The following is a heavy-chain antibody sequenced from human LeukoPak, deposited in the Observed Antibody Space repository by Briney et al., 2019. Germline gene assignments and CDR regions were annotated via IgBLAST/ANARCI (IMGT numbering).Heavy chain of an antibody. CDR2: ISLSGHT. V-gene: IGHV4-4*02. Sequence: SGTLSLTCDVSGGSISRTNWWSWVRQSPGQGLEWIGEISLSGHTNYNPSLQSRVTMSLDESKNQVSLDLASVTDADTAVYYCARVPAAGTGPDYWGQGTLVTVSS. J-gene: IGHJ4*02. D-gene: IGHD6-13*01. CDR1: GGSISRTNW. CDR3: ARVPAAGTGPDY.